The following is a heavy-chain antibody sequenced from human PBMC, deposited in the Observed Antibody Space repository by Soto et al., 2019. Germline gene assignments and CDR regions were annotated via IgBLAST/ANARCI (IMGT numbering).Heavy chain of an antibody. Sequence: GGSLRPSCAASGFTFSSYAMSWVRQAPGKGLEWVSAISGSGGSTYYADSVKGRFTISRDNSRNTLYLQMNSLRAEDTAVYYCAKPIGQLDSSDYWGQGTLVTVSS. CDR1: GFTFSSYA. V-gene: IGHV3-23*01. J-gene: IGHJ4*02. CDR2: ISGSGGST. CDR3: AKPIGQLDSSDY. D-gene: IGHD6-6*01.